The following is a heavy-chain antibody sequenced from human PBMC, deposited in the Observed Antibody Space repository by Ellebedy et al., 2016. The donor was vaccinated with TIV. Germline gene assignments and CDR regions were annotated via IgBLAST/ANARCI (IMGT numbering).Heavy chain of an antibody. Sequence: MPSETLSLTCTVPGYSISSGYYWGWIRQPPGKGLEWIGSIYHSGSTYYNPSLKSQVTISVATSKNQFSLKLSSVTAADKAVYYCARVPNWNDLTDAFDIWGQGTMVTVSS. V-gene: IGHV4-38-2*02. CDR1: GYSISSGYY. CDR2: IYHSGST. D-gene: IGHD1-1*01. CDR3: ARVPNWNDLTDAFDI. J-gene: IGHJ3*02.